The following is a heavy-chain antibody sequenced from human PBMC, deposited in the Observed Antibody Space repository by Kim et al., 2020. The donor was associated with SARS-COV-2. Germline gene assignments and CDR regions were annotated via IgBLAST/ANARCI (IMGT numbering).Heavy chain of an antibody. D-gene: IGHD3-10*01. J-gene: IGHJ6*02. V-gene: IGHV4-39*01. Sequence: SETLSLTCAVSGASISTTTYYWGWIRQPPGKGLEWIGSISYSGITYYNPPLKGRLTISVDTSKNHFSLKLRSVIAADTAIYYCARHVALWFGELFPSGLDVWGQGTTVTVSS. CDR3: ARHVALWFGELFPSGLDV. CDR1: GASISTTTYY. CDR2: ISYSGIT.